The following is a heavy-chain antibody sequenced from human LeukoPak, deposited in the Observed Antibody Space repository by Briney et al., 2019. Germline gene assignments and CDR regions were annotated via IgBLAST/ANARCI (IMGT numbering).Heavy chain of an antibody. J-gene: IGHJ4*02. Sequence: GGSLRLSCAASGFTFSSYAMIWVRQAPGKGLGWVSSISGSGSSTWYADSVKGRFTISRDNSENTLYLQTNSLRGEDTAVYYCAKTAQFDYWGQGTLVTVSS. CDR1: GFTFSSYA. CDR2: ISGSGSST. V-gene: IGHV3-23*01. CDR3: AKTAQFDY. D-gene: IGHD2-21*02.